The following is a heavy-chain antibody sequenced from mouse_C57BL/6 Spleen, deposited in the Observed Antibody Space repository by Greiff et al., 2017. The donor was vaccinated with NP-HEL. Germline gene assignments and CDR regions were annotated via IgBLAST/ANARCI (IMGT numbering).Heavy chain of an antibody. Sequence: VQLQQPGAELVKPGASVKLSCKASGYTFTSYWMHWVKQRPGQGLEWIGMIHPNSGSTNYNEKFKSKATLTVDKSSSTAYMQLSSLTSEDSAVYYCARGGYDYGAWFAYWGQGTLVTVSA. CDR1: GYTFTSYW. CDR2: IHPNSGST. D-gene: IGHD2-4*01. CDR3: ARGGYDYGAWFAY. V-gene: IGHV1-64*01. J-gene: IGHJ3*01.